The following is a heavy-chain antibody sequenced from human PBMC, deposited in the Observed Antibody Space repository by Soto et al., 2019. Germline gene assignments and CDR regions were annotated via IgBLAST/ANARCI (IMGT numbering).Heavy chain of an antibody. Sequence: SETLSLTCTVSGGSVRSGGYYWSWIRHLPGKGLEWIAYIYDSQNTYYNPSLASRVSISVDASENQFSLRLASVTAADTDVYFCARAYPFVTSDYWGQGALVTVSS. CDR2: IYDSQNT. D-gene: IGHD2-21*02. CDR1: GGSVRSGGYY. CDR3: ARAYPFVTSDY. J-gene: IGHJ4*02. V-gene: IGHV4-31*03.